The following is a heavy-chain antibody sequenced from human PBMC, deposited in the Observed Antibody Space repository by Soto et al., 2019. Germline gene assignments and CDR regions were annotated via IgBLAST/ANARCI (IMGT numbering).Heavy chain of an antibody. CDR1: GFTFSDYW. Sequence: PGGSLRLSCEASGFTFSDYWMHWVRQVPGKELMWVSRIDTDGSITNYADYVQGRFTISRDNAKNTLYLQMNTLRAEDTAVYYCVSSRGFRWGQGTLVTVSS. CDR3: VSSRGFR. CDR2: IDTDGSIT. J-gene: IGHJ4*02. V-gene: IGHV3-74*01. D-gene: IGHD2-2*01.